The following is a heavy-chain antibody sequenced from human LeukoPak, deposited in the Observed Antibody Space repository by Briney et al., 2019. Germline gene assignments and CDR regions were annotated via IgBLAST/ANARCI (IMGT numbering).Heavy chain of an antibody. CDR3: ARVGRPDYYYYYGMDV. J-gene: IGHJ6*02. Sequence: SETLSLTCAVYGGSFSGYYWSWIRQPPGKGLEWIGEINHSGSTNYNPSLKSRVTISVDTSKNQFSLKLSSVTAADTAVYYCARVGRPDYYYYYGMDVWGQGTTVTVSS. CDR1: GGSFSGYY. V-gene: IGHV4-34*01. CDR2: INHSGST.